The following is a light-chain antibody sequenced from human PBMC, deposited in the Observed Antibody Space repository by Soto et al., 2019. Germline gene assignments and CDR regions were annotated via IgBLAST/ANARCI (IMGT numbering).Light chain of an antibody. CDR2: DSS. Sequence: DLQMTQSPSSVSASVRGRVTIICRASQGVGRWLAWYQQKPGKAPNLLIYDSSTLHSGVPSRFSGSGSGTDFSLTISSLQPEDFATYYCQQANSFPPDFGQGTRLEIK. V-gene: IGKV1-12*01. CDR3: QQANSFPPD. CDR1: QGVGRW. J-gene: IGKJ5*01.